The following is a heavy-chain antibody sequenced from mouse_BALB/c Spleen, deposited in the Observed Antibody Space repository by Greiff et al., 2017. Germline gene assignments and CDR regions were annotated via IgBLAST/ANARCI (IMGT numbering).Heavy chain of an antibody. V-gene: IGHV2-6-7*01. CDR1: GFSLTGYG. Sequence: VKLQESGPGLVAPSQSLSITCTVSGFSLTGYGVNWVRQPPGKGLEWLGMIWGDGSTDYNSALKSRLSISKDNSKSQVFLKMNSLQTDDTARYYCARVGSSYDWYFDVWGAGTTVTVSS. CDR3: ARVGSSYDWYFDV. D-gene: IGHD1-1*01. J-gene: IGHJ1*01. CDR2: IWGDGST.